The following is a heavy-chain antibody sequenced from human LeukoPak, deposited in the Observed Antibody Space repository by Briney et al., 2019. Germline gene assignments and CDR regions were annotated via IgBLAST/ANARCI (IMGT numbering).Heavy chain of an antibody. Sequence: GESLKISCKGSGHSFTSNWIVWVRQMPGKGLEWMGIIYPGDSDIKYSPSFQGQVTISVDKSISTAYLQWGSLKASDTAVYYCARQRADTSGRSWFDPWGQGTLVTVSS. CDR1: GHSFTSNW. CDR2: IYPGDSDI. CDR3: ARQRADTSGRSWFDP. V-gene: IGHV5-51*01. D-gene: IGHD3-22*01. J-gene: IGHJ5*02.